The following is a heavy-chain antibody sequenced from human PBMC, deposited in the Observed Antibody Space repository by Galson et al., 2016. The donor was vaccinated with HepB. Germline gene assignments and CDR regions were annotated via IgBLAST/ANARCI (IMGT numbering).Heavy chain of an antibody. CDR3: ATQLHLIIVPGTFDS. CDR2: ISGSGDGT. V-gene: IGHV3-23*01. CDR1: GFTFTKYA. J-gene: IGHJ4*02. Sequence: SLRLSCAASGFTFTKYAINWVRQAPGKGLEWVSAISGSGDGTYYADSVKGRFTISRDNFRNTVYLQMNTLRGEDTAVYYCATQLHLIIVPGTFDSWGQGTLVTVSS. D-gene: IGHD2/OR15-2a*01.